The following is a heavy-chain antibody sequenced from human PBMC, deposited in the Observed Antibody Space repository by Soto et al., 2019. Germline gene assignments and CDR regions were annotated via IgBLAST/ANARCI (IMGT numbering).Heavy chain of an antibody. V-gene: IGHV4-39*01. Sequence: PSETLSLTCTFSGCSISSSSYYWGWIRQPPGKGLEWIGSIYYSGSTYYNPSLKSRVTISVDTSKNQFSLKLSSVTAADTAVYYCARIRRYYDFWNWFDPWGQGTLVTVSS. J-gene: IGHJ5*02. CDR2: IYYSGST. CDR3: ARIRRYYDFWNWFDP. D-gene: IGHD3-3*01. CDR1: GCSISSSSYY.